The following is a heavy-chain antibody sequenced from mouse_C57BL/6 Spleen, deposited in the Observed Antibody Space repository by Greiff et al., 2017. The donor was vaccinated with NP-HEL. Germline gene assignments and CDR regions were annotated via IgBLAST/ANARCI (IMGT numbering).Heavy chain of an antibody. Sequence: EVQLQQSGPELVKPGASVKMSCKASGYTFTDYNMHWVKQSHGKSLEWIGYINPNNGGHSYNQKFKGKATLTVNKSSSTAYMELRSRTSEDSAVYYCARLRIKTDWYFDVWGTGTTVTVSS. CDR2: INPNNGGH. V-gene: IGHV1-22*01. CDR1: GYTFTDYN. CDR3: ARLRIKTDWYFDV. J-gene: IGHJ1*03. D-gene: IGHD1-1*01.